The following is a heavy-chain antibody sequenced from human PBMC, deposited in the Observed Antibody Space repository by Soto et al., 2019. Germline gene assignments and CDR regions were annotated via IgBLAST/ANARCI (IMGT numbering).Heavy chain of an antibody. CDR3: AREDVITFGGVIVPFDY. J-gene: IGHJ4*02. CDR1: GFTFSSYG. V-gene: IGHV3-33*01. CDR2: IWYDGSNK. Sequence: ESGGGVVQPGRSLRLSCAASGFTFSSYGMHWVRQAPGKGLEWVAVIWYDGSNKYYADSVKGRFTISRDNSKNTLYLQMNSLRAEDTAVYYCAREDVITFGGVIVPFDYWGQGTLVTVSS. D-gene: IGHD3-16*02.